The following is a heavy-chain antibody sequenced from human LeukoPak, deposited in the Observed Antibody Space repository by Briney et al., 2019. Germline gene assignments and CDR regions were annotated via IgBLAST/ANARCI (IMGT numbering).Heavy chain of an antibody. J-gene: IGHJ4*02. Sequence: GESLKISCTGSGYTFTNYWIGWVRQMPGKGLEWMGVSYPDDSDTRYSPSFQGQVIISVDRSISTAYLQWSSLKASDTAMYYCASPPYKVAGSDVSADLWGQGTLVTVSS. V-gene: IGHV5-51*01. CDR3: ASPPYKVAGSDVSADL. CDR1: GYTFTNYW. D-gene: IGHD6-19*01. CDR2: SYPDDSDT.